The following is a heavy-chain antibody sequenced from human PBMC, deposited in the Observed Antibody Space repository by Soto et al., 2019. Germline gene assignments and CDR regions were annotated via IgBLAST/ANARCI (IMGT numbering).Heavy chain of an antibody. Sequence: PSETLSLTCTVSGGSISSGDYYWSWIRQPPGKGLEWIGYIYYSGSTYYNPSLKSRVTISVDTSKNQFSLKLSSVTAADTAVYYCARDRNGGKFDYWGQRTLVTVPS. D-gene: IGHD2-15*01. CDR2: IYYSGST. CDR1: GGSISSGDYY. CDR3: ARDRNGGKFDY. J-gene: IGHJ4*02. V-gene: IGHV4-30-4*01.